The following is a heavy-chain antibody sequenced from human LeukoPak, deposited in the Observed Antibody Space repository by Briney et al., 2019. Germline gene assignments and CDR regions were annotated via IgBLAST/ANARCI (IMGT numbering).Heavy chain of an antibody. J-gene: IGHJ4*02. CDR1: GFTFSSYS. V-gene: IGHV3-66*01. D-gene: IGHD3-10*01. CDR2: IYSGGST. CDR3: ARAKRITMVRGYYFDY. Sequence: GGSLRLSCAASGFTFSSYSMNWVRQAPGKGLEWVSVIYSGGSTYYADSVKGRFTISRDNSKNTLYLQMNSLRAEDTAVYYCARAKRITMVRGYYFDYWGQGTLVTVSS.